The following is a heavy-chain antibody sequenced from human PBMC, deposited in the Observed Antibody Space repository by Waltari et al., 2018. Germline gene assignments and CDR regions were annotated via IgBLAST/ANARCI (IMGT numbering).Heavy chain of an antibody. Sequence: QVQLQQWGAGLLKPSETLSLTCAVYGGSFRGYYWSWIRPPPGKGLEGIGEINHSGSTNYNPSLKIRVTISVDTSKNQFSLKLSSVTAADTAVYYCARSGIYGSGSPSGYWGQGTLVTVSS. V-gene: IGHV4-34*01. CDR3: ARSGIYGSGSPSGY. CDR1: GGSFRGYY. CDR2: INHSGST. D-gene: IGHD3-10*01. J-gene: IGHJ4*02.